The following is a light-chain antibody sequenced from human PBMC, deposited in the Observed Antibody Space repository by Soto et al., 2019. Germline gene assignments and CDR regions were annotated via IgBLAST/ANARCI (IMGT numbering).Light chain of an antibody. CDR2: GNT. Sequence: QSVLTQPPSVSGAPGQRVTLSCTXSSSNFGARYDVHWYQHIPGKAPKLIIFGNTNRPSGVPDRFSGSRSGTSASLVIAGLQPEDEAHYYCQSYDTRLGAELFGGGTKLTVL. J-gene: IGLJ3*02. CDR1: SSNFGARYD. V-gene: IGLV1-40*01. CDR3: QSYDTRLGAEL.